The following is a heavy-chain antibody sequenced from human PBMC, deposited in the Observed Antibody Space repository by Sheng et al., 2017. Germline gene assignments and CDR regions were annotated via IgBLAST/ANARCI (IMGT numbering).Heavy chain of an antibody. J-gene: IGHJ5*02. CDR1: GFTFSSYE. D-gene: IGHD5-12*01. V-gene: IGHV3-48*03. CDR3: ARDEGGYDLALDH. CDR2: ISSSGSTI. Sequence: EVQLVESGGGLVQPGGSLRLSCAASGFTFSSYEMAWVRQAPGKGLEWVSYISSSGSTIYYADSVKGRCTISRDNAKNSLYLQLNSLRVEDTAVYYCARDEGGYDLALDHWGQGTLVTVSS.